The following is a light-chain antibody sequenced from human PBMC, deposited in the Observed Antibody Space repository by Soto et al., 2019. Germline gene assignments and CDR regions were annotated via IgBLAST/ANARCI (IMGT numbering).Light chain of an antibody. V-gene: IGKV3-15*01. CDR1: QSVSSN. Sequence: EILMTQSPATLSVSPGERAALSCRASQSVSSNLAWYQQKPGHAPRLLIYAASTRATGIPARFSGSGSGTEFTLIISSLKSEDFALYYCQKYDNWPPITFGQGTRLEIK. J-gene: IGKJ5*01. CDR3: QKYDNWPPIT. CDR2: AAS.